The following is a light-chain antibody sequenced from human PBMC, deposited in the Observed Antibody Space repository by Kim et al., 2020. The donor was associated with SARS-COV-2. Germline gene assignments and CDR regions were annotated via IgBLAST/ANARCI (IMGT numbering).Light chain of an antibody. V-gene: IGKV3-15*01. CDR2: GAS. Sequence: SPGERATTSCRASQRVSSNLAWYQQKPGQAPRLLIYGASTRATGIPARFSGSGSGTEFTLTISSLQSEDFAVYYCKQYNNWPPGTFGEGTKVDIK. CDR3: KQYNNWPPGT. CDR1: QRVSSN. J-gene: IGKJ4*01.